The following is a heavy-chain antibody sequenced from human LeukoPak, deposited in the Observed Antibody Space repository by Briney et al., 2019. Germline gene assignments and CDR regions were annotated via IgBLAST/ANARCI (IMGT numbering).Heavy chain of an antibody. CDR2: INSDGSNT. V-gene: IGHV3-74*01. CDR1: GFTFSSYW. Sequence: GGSLRLSCAASGFTFSSYWMHWVRQAPGKGLVWVSLINSDGSNTNYADSVKGRFTISRDNAKNTLYLQMNSLRAEDTAVYFCARLTRCSGGTCYSEFDYWGQGTLVTVSS. D-gene: IGHD2-15*01. J-gene: IGHJ4*02. CDR3: ARLTRCSGGTCYSEFDY.